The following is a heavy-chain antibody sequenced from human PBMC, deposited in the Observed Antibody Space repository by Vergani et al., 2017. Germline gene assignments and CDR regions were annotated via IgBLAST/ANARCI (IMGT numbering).Heavy chain of an antibody. CDR3: ARSSMGTTVFDY. Sequence: QVQLQESGPGLVKPSQTLSLTCTVSSDSTSGGRYYWSWIRQPAGKGLEWIGRIYTSWSSNYNPSLKSRVTIAVYTSKNQFSLNLGSVTAADTAVYYCARSSMGTTVFDYWGQEILVTVSS. J-gene: IGHJ4*02. CDR2: IYTSWSS. V-gene: IGHV4-61*02. D-gene: IGHD1-26*01. CDR1: SDSTSGGRYY.